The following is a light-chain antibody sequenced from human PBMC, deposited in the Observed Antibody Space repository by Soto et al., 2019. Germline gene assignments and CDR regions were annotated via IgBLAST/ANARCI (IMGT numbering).Light chain of an antibody. J-gene: IGLJ2*01. Sequence: QSALTQPASVSGSPGQSITISCTGTSSDVGGYNSVSWYQQHPGTAPKLMIYDVSNRPSGVSNRFSGSKSVNTASLTISGLQAEDEADYYCSSYTSSSTVVFGGGTKLTVL. V-gene: IGLV2-14*01. CDR3: SSYTSSSTVV. CDR2: DVS. CDR1: SSDVGGYNS.